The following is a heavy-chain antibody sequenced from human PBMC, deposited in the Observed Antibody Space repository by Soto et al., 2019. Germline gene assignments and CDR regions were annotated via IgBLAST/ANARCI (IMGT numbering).Heavy chain of an antibody. V-gene: IGHV4-39*01. Sequence: PSETLSLTCTVSGGSISSSSYYWGWIRQPPGKGLEWIGSIYYSGSTYYNPSLKSRVTISVDTSKNQFSLKLSSVTAADTAVYYCARHGLRTIFGGYYYYYYMDVWGKGTTVTVSS. CDR1: GGSISSSSYY. J-gene: IGHJ6*03. CDR3: ARHGLRTIFGGYYYYYYMDV. D-gene: IGHD3-3*01. CDR2: IYYSGST.